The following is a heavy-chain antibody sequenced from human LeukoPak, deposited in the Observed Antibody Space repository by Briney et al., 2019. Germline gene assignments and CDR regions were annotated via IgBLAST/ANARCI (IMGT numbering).Heavy chain of an antibody. CDR2: ISWNSGSI. J-gene: IGHJ4*02. CDR3: AKDYGSGPYYFDY. Sequence: PGGSLRLSCAASGFTFDDYAMHWVRQAPGKGLEWVSGISWNSGSIGYADSVKGRFTISRDNAKNSLYLQMNSLRAEDTALYYCAKDYGSGPYYFDYWGQGTLVTGSS. D-gene: IGHD6-19*01. CDR1: GFTFDDYA. V-gene: IGHV3-9*01.